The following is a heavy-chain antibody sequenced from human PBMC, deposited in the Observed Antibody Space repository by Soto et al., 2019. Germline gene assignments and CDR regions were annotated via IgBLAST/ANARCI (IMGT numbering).Heavy chain of an antibody. CDR2: IYYSGST. CDR1: GGSISSYY. CDR3: ARGDDILTNPYGMDV. D-gene: IGHD3-9*01. V-gene: IGHV4-59*01. Sequence: QVQLQESGPGLVKPSETLSLTCTVSGGSISSYYWSWIRQPPGKGLEWIGYIYYSGSTNYNPSLKSRVTISVDTSKNQFSLKLSSVTAADTAVYYCARGDDILTNPYGMDVWGQGTTVTVSS. J-gene: IGHJ6*02.